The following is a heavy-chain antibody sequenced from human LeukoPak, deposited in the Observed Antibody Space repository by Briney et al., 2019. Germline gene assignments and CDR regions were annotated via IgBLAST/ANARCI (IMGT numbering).Heavy chain of an antibody. D-gene: IGHD3-10*01. CDR2: INRDGSTT. V-gene: IGHV3-74*03. CDR3: ARDKKSGESSEIDY. Sequence: GGSLRLSCAASGFTFSNYWVHWVRHAPGKGLVWVSRINRDGSTTEYADSVKGRFTVSRDNAKNTLNLQMNSLRAEDTAVYYCARDKKSGESSEIDYWGQGTLVTVSS. J-gene: IGHJ4*02. CDR1: GFTFSNYW.